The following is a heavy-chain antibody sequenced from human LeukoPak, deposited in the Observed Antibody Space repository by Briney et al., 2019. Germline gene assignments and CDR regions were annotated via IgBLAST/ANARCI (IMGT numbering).Heavy chain of an antibody. Sequence: SETLSLTCTVSGGSISSYYWTWIRQPPGKGLEWLGYIYYSGSTNYNPSLKSRVTISVDTSKNQFSLKLSSVTAADTAVYYCARDPRGGYNRSGYYYYGMDVWGQGTTVTVSS. J-gene: IGHJ6*02. V-gene: IGHV4-59*12. CDR3: ARDPRGGYNRSGYYYYGMDV. CDR1: GGSISSYY. CDR2: IYYSGST. D-gene: IGHD5-24*01.